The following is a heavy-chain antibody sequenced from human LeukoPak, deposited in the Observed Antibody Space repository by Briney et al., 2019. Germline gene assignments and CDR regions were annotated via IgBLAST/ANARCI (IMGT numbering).Heavy chain of an antibody. J-gene: IGHJ4*02. CDR1: GFTFNTYA. CDR2: ISYDGNTK. D-gene: IGHD2-21*01. Sequence: PGGSLRLSCAASGFTFNTYAMHWVRQAPGKGLEWVTVISYDGNTKYYADSVKGRFTISRDNSKNTLYTQMNSLRAEDMAVYYCARDQGGDGGFDYWGQGVLVTVSS. V-gene: IGHV3-30*04. CDR3: ARDQGGDGGFDY.